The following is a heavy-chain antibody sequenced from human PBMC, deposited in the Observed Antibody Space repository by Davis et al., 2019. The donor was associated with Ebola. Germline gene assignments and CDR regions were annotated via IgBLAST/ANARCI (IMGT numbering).Heavy chain of an antibody. J-gene: IGHJ4*02. CDR2: ISSSSSYI. CDR3: ARGSVDTAMVGV. CDR1: GFTFSSYS. D-gene: IGHD5-18*01. V-gene: IGHV3-21*01. Sequence: GESLKISCAASGFTFSSYSMNWVRQAPGKGLEWVSSISSSSSYIYYADSVKGRFTISRDNAKNSLYLQMNSLRAEDTAVYYCARGSVDTAMVGVWGQGTLVTVSS.